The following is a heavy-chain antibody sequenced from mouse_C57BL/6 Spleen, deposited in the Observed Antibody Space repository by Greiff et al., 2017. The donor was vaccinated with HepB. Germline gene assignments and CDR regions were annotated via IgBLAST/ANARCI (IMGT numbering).Heavy chain of an antibody. J-gene: IGHJ3*01. V-gene: IGHV5-9*01. CDR2: ISGGGGNT. D-gene: IGHD2-5*01. CDR3: ARGGYSNPSFAY. CDR1: GFTFSSYT. Sequence: EVKLVESGGGLVKPGGSLKLSCAASGFTFSSYTMSWVRQTPEKRLEWVATISGGGGNTYYPDSVKGRFTISRDNAKNTLYLQMSSLRSEDTALYCWARGGYSNPSFAYWGQGTLVTVSA.